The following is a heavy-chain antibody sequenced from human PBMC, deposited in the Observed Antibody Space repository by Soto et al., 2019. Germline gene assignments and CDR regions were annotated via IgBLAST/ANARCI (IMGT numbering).Heavy chain of an antibody. CDR3: AKDMKWGGMTTIHYFDS. J-gene: IGHJ4*02. CDR2: ISSNSETI. D-gene: IGHD4-17*01. CDR1: GFIADDYT. V-gene: IGHV3-9*02. Sequence: EVQLVESGGGLVQPGRSLRLSCVGSGFIADDYTMHWVRQAPGKGLEWVSVISSNSETINYADSVKGRFTISRDNAKNSLFLQMNSLRPEDTALYYCAKDMKWGGMTTIHYFDSWGQGTLVTVSS.